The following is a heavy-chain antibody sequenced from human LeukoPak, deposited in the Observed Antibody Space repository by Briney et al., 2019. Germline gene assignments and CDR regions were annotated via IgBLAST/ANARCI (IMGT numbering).Heavy chain of an antibody. CDR2: ISGSGGST. CDR3: AKAAYSSGWNYMDV. Sequence: PGGSLRLSCAASGFTFSSYAMSWVRQAPGKGLEWVSAISGSGGSTYYADSVKGRFTISRDNSKNTLYLQMNSLRVEDTALYYCAKAAYSSGWNYMDVWGKGTTVTVSS. CDR1: GFTFSSYA. V-gene: IGHV3-23*01. J-gene: IGHJ6*03. D-gene: IGHD6-19*01.